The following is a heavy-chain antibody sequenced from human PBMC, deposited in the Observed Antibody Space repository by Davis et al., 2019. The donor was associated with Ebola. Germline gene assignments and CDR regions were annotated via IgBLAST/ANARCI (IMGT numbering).Heavy chain of an antibody. CDR3: ARGWATSDAFDI. D-gene: IGHD1-26*01. CDR2: ISAYNGNT. CDR1: GYTFSGYY. Sequence: ASVKVSCKASGYTFSGYYINWVRQAPGQGLEWMGWISAYNGNTNYAQKLQGRVTMTTDTSTSTAYMELRSLRSDDTAVYYCARGWATSDAFDIWGQGTMVTVSS. J-gene: IGHJ3*02. V-gene: IGHV1-18*04.